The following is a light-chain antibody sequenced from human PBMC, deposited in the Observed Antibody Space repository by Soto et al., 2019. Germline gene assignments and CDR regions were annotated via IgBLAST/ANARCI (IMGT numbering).Light chain of an antibody. J-gene: IGLJ7*01. CDR2: EVN. Sequence: QSALTQPPSASGSPGQSVTISCSGTSSDLGAYNYVSWYQQHPGKAPKLMIYEVNKRPSGVPDRFSGSKSGNTASLTVSGLEAEDDAYYHCCSYAGSNNWVFGGGTQLTVL. CDR1: SSDLGAYNY. V-gene: IGLV2-8*01. CDR3: CSYAGSNNWV.